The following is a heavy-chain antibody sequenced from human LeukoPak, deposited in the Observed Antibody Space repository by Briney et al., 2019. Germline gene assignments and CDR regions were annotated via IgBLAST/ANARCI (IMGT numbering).Heavy chain of an antibody. V-gene: IGHV4-4*07. J-gene: IGHJ4*02. CDR2: IYTSGST. CDR3: AREEYSSGWYRLDY. CDR1: GGSISSYY. D-gene: IGHD6-19*01. Sequence: SETLSLTCTVSGGSISSYYWSWIRQPAGKGLEWIGRIYTSGSTNYNPSLKSRVTMSVDTSKNQFSLKLSSVTAADTAVYYCAREEYSSGWYRLDYWGQGTLVSVSS.